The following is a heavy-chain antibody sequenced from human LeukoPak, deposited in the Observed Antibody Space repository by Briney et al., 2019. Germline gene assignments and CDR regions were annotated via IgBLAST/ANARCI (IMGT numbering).Heavy chain of an antibody. CDR3: ARGYISPNWFDP. CDR2: IKQDGSQK. CDR1: GFTFSTYW. V-gene: IGHV3-7*05. D-gene: IGHD5-24*01. J-gene: IGHJ5*02. Sequence: PGGSLRLSCAASGFTFSTYWMSWVRQAPGKGLEWVANIKQDGSQKYYVDSVKGRFTISRDNAKNSLYLQMNSLRAEDTAVYYCARGYISPNWFDPWGQGTLVTVSS.